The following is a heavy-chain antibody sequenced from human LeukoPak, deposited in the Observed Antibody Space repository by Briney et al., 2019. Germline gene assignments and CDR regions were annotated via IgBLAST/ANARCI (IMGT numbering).Heavy chain of an antibody. J-gene: IGHJ6*03. CDR1: GGSISSYY. CDR3: ARWFCVTDTCLHMDV. CDR2: IYHTGSA. V-gene: IGHV4-59*08. D-gene: IGHD3-22*01. Sequence: SETLSLTCTVSGGSISSYYWSWIRHPPGKGLEWIGYIYHTGSAAYNPSLKSRVTMSVDTSKNQFTLKLSSVTAADTAVYYCARWFCVTDTCLHMDVWGKGTTVTVSS.